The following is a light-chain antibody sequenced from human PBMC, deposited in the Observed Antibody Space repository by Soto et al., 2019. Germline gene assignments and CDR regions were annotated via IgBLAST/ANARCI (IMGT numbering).Light chain of an antibody. CDR3: QKYGSSLWT. CDR1: QSVSSNF. CDR2: GAS. V-gene: IGKV3-20*01. Sequence: IVLTQSPGTLSLSPGERATLSCRASQSVSSNFLAWYQQRPGQAPRLLIYGASSRAAGIPDRFSGSGSGTDFTLTISRLEPEDFAVYFCQKYGSSLWTFGQGTKVDIK. J-gene: IGKJ1*01.